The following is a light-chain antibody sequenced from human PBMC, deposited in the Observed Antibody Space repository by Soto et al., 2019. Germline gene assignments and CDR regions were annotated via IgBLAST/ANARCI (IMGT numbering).Light chain of an antibody. J-gene: IGKJ1*01. Sequence: ILLPQSPGTLSLSPGEGPTLSCRASQSVSSSYLAWYQQKPGQAPRLLIYDASNRDTGIPARFSGSGSGTDFTLPISRLEPEDFEVYHCQQRSNWPWTFGQGTKVDIK. CDR3: QQRSNWPWT. CDR1: QSVSSSY. V-gene: IGKV3D-20*02. CDR2: DAS.